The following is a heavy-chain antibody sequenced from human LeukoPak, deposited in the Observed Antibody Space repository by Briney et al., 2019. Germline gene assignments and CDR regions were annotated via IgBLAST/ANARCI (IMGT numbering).Heavy chain of an antibody. Sequence: ASVKVSCKASGYTFTSYDINWVRQVTGQGLEWMGWMNPNSGNTGYAQKFQGRVTMTRNTSISTAYMELSSLRSEDTAVYYCARGFRAYSNYDGDYYYYMDVWGKGTTVTVSS. V-gene: IGHV1-8*01. CDR1: GYTFTSYD. D-gene: IGHD4-11*01. CDR2: MNPNSGNT. J-gene: IGHJ6*03. CDR3: ARGFRAYSNYDGDYYYYMDV.